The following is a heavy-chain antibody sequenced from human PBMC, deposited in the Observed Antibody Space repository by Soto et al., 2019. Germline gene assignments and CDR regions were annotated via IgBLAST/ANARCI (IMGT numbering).Heavy chain of an antibody. CDR2: INHSGSA. CDR3: ARVARGSRPPNWFDP. D-gene: IGHD1-26*01. Sequence: PSETLSLTCTVSGGSISSGDYYWNWIRQHPGKGLEWIGDINHSGSAYYNPSLKRRVTISVDTSKNQFSLKLSSVTAADTAVYYCARVARGSRPPNWFDPWGQGTLVTVSS. V-gene: IGHV4-31*03. CDR1: GGSISSGDYY. J-gene: IGHJ5*02.